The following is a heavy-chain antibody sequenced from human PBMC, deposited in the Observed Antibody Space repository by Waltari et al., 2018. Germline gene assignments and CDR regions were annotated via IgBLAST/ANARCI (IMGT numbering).Heavy chain of an antibody. CDR3: ARDSYGMDV. Sequence: QVQLVESGGGVVQPGRFLRLPCVASGFGFSNYGMHWVRQAPGKGLEWVAVIWFDGSNEYYADSVKGRFTISRDNSKNTLYMQMNSLRAEDTAVYYCARDSYGMDVWGQGTTVTVSS. CDR1: GFGFSNYG. V-gene: IGHV3-33*01. D-gene: IGHD3-10*01. J-gene: IGHJ6*02. CDR2: IWFDGSNE.